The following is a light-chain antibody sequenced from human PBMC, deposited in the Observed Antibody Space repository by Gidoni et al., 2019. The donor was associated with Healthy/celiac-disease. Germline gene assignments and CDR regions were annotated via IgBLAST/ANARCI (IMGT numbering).Light chain of an antibody. V-gene: IGKV3-11*01. Sequence: EIVSTQSPATLSLSPGERATLSCMASQSVSSYFAWYQQTPGQAPRLLIYAASNRATRIPARFSGSGSGTDFTLTISSLEPEDFAVYYCQQRSNWPPITFGQGTRLEIK. CDR2: AAS. CDR3: QQRSNWPPIT. J-gene: IGKJ5*01. CDR1: QSVSSY.